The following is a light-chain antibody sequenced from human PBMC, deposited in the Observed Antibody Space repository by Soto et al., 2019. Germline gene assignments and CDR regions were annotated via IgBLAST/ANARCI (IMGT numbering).Light chain of an antibody. CDR2: DTS. V-gene: IGKV1-39*01. J-gene: IGKJ1*01. CDR3: QQSDSTPWT. CDR1: RSISRY. Sequence: DIQMTQSPASLSASVGDRVTMTCRASRSISRYLSWYQQKPGKAPNLLIFDTSTLQSGVPSRFSGSGSGTDFSLTISSLQSEDFATYYCQQSDSTPWTFGQGTKVEV.